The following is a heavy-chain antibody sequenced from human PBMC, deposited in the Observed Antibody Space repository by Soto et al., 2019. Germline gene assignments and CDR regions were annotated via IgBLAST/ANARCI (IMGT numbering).Heavy chain of an antibody. J-gene: IGHJ6*02. Sequence: PSETLSLTCAVSGGSISSGAYSWNWIRQAPGKGLEWIGYIYHSGTTYYSPSLKSRVTISVDTSKNQFSLQLSPVTAADTAVYYCARDRVYGSGSYYNNQLKANQNYYYYYGMDVWGQGTTVTVSS. CDR1: GGSISSGAYS. V-gene: IGHV4-30-2*01. CDR3: ARDRVYGSGSYYNNQLKANQNYYYYYGMDV. CDR2: IYHSGTT. D-gene: IGHD3-10*01.